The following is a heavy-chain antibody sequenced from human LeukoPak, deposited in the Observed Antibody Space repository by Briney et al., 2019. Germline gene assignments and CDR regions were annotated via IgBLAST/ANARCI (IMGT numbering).Heavy chain of an antibody. V-gene: IGHV3-33*01. D-gene: IGHD6-13*01. Sequence: GGSLRLSCAASGFTFSSYGMHWVRQAPGKGLERVAVIWYDGSNKYYADSVKGRFTISRDNSKNTLYLQMNSLRAEDTAVYYCARGPGMASSGGGYFDYWGQGTLVTVSS. CDR3: ARGPGMASSGGGYFDY. CDR1: GFTFSSYG. J-gene: IGHJ4*02. CDR2: IWYDGSNK.